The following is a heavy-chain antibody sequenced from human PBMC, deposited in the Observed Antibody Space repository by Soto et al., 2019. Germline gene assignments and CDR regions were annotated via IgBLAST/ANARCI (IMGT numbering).Heavy chain of an antibody. CDR1: GLPFRNAW. CDR3: SSDVNPGYNWFDS. J-gene: IGHJ5*01. Sequence: GGYLRLSCSTSGLPFRNAWMTWVRQAPGKGLEWVGRIKSKTDVGTTDYAAPVRGRFSISRDESKNTLYLQMNSLKTEDTAVYYYSSDVNPGYNWFDSWGQGSPVPVSS. V-gene: IGHV3-15*01. CDR2: IKSKTDVGTT.